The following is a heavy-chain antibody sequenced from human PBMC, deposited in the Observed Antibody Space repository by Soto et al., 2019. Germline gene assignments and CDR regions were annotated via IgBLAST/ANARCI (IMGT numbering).Heavy chain of an antibody. J-gene: IGHJ3*02. D-gene: IGHD2-2*01. CDR3: ARGLVVPAGDAFDI. Sequence: GGSLRLFCAASGFTFSSFWMHWVRQAPGKGLVWVSRINGGGSSTSYADSVKGRFTISRDNAKNTLYLQMNSLRAEDTAVYYCARGLVVPAGDAFDIWGQGTMVTVSS. V-gene: IGHV3-74*01. CDR1: GFTFSSFW. CDR2: INGGGSST.